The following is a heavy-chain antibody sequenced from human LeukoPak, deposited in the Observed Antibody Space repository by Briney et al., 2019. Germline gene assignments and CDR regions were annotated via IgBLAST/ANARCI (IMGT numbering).Heavy chain of an antibody. D-gene: IGHD2-15*01. V-gene: IGHV3-21*01. CDR2: ISSSGSYI. CDR3: ARDRSYGAPFDY. Sequence: GGSLRLSCEASGFTFRSYNMNWVRQAPGKGLEWVSSISSSGSYIYSADSVKGRFTISRDNAKNSMYLQMNSLRAEDTAVYYCARDRSYGAPFDYWGQGTLVTVSS. J-gene: IGHJ4*02. CDR1: GFTFRSYN.